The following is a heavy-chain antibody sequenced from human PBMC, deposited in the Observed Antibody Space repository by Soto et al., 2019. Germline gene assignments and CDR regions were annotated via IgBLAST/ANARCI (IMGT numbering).Heavy chain of an antibody. D-gene: IGHD2-15*01. J-gene: IGHJ1*01. CDR1: GGTFSSYA. CDR3: ATQTEYIVVVVAQDQKYFQH. Sequence: QVQLVQSGAEVKKPGSSVKVSCKASGGTFSSYAISWVRQAPGQGLEWMGGIIPIFGTANYAQKFQGRVTITADESTSTAYMEMCSLRSEDTAVYYCATQTEYIVVVVAQDQKYFQHWGQGTLVTVSS. CDR2: IIPIFGTA. V-gene: IGHV1-69*12.